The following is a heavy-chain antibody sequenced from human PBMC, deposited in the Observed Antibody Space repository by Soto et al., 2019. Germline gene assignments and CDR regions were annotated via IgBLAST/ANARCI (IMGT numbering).Heavy chain of an antibody. CDR3: ARRTPLYASESSRFDP. V-gene: IGHV4-39*01. D-gene: IGHD3-10*01. CDR2: MDYSGGT. CDR1: GGSISISGNY. Sequence: PSETLSLTCSVSGGSISISGNYWGWIRRPPGKGLEWIGTMDYSGGTSYNPSLKSRVTISADTSNNQFSLRLSSVTAADTAVYYCARRTPLYASESSRFDPWGQGAMVTVYS. J-gene: IGHJ5*02.